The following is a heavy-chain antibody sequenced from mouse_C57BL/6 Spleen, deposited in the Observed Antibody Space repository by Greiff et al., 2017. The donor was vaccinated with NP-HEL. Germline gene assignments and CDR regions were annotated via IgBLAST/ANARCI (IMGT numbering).Heavy chain of an antibody. Sequence: QVQLKQPGAELVKPGASVKLSCKASGYTFTSYWMQWVKQRPGQGLEWIGEIDPSDSYTNYNQKFKGKATLTVDTSSSTAYMQLSSLTSEDSAVYYCARSDGYYRWGQGTTLTVSS. CDR2: IDPSDSYT. J-gene: IGHJ2*01. CDR1: GYTFTSYW. CDR3: ARSDGYYR. D-gene: IGHD2-3*01. V-gene: IGHV1-50*01.